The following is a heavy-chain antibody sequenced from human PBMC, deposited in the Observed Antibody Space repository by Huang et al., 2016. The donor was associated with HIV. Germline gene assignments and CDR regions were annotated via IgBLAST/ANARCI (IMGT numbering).Heavy chain of an antibody. D-gene: IGHD1-26*01. CDR2: IYDDGST. CDR1: GFTVSTNY. V-gene: IGHV3-53*01. CDR3: ARRWDWAAFDI. J-gene: IGHJ3*02. Sequence: EVQLVESGGGLIQPGWSLRLSCAASGFTVSTNYMTWVRQAPGKGLEWVSMIYDDGSTFYTDSVRGRFTISRDNSNNTLYLQMKSLRPEDTDVYYCARRWDWAAFDIWGQGTMVTVFS.